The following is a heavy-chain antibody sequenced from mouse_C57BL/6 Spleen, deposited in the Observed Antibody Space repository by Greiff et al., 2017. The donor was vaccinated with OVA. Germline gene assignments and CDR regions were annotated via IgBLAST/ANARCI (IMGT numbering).Heavy chain of an antibody. CDR2: ISYSGST. CDR1: GYSITSGYD. J-gene: IGHJ4*01. D-gene: IGHD1-1*01. V-gene: IGHV3-1*01. CDR3: ARGSYGSSYAMDY. Sequence: EVKVVESGPGMVKPSQSLSLTCTVTGYSITSGYDWHWIRHFPGNKLEWMGYISYSGSTNYNPSLKSRISITHDTSKNHFFLKLNSVTTEDTATYYCARGSYGSSYAMDYWGQGTSVTVSS.